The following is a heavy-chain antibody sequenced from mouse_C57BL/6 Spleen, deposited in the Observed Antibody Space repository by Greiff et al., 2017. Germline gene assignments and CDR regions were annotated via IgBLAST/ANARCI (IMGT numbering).Heavy chain of an antibody. CDR1: GFTFSDYG. V-gene: IGHV5-17*01. CDR3: ARELRYYCGSSPDAMDY. CDR2: ISSGSSTL. Sequence: EVMLVESGGGLVKPGGSLKLSCAASGFTFSDYGMHWVRQAPEKGLEWVAYISSGSSTLYYADTVKGRFTFSRDNAKNTRFLQRTSLRAEDTAMYYCARELRYYCGSSPDAMDYWGQGTSVTVSS. D-gene: IGHD1-1*01. J-gene: IGHJ4*01.